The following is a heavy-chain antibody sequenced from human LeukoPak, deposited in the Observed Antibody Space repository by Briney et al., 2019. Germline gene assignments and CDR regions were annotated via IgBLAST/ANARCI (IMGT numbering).Heavy chain of an antibody. D-gene: IGHD5-18*01. V-gene: IGHV3-21*01. CDR2: ISSSSSYI. Sequence: GGSLRLSCAASGFTFSSYSMNWVRQAPGKGLEWVSSISSSSSYIYYADSVKGRSTISRDNAKNSLYLQMNSLRAEDTAVYYCARVGRYSYGEFDYWGQGTLVTVSS. CDR1: GFTFSSYS. CDR3: ARVGRYSYGEFDY. J-gene: IGHJ4*02.